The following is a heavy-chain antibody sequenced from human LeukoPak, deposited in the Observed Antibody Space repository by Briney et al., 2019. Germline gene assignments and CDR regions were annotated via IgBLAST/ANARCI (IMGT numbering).Heavy chain of an antibody. V-gene: IGHV1-69*05. Sequence: SVKVSCKASGGTFSSYAISWVRQAPGQGLEWMGGIIPIFGTANYAQKFQGRVTITTDESTGTAYMELSSLRSEDTAVYYCARESRAGKQWLVLGRHWFDPWGQGTLVTVSS. CDR3: ARESRAGKQWLVLGRHWFDP. J-gene: IGHJ5*02. CDR2: IIPIFGTA. CDR1: GGTFSSYA. D-gene: IGHD6-19*01.